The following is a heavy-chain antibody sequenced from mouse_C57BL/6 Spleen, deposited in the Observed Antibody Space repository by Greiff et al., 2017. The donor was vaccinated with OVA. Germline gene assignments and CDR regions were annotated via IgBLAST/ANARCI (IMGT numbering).Heavy chain of an antibody. CDR1: GFTFSDYG. V-gene: IGHV5-17*01. Sequence: EVQLVESGGGLVKPGGSLKLSCAASGFTFSDYGLHWVRQAPEKGLEWVAYISSGSSTIYYADTVKGRFPLSRDNAKNTLFLQLTSLRSEDTAMYYCARNPPYGNFWYFDVWGTGTTVTVSS. CDR3: ARNPPYGNFWYFDV. J-gene: IGHJ1*03. CDR2: ISSGSSTI. D-gene: IGHD2-1*01.